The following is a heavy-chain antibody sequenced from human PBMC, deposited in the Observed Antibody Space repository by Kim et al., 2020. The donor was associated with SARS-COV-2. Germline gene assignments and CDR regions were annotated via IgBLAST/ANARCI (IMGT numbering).Heavy chain of an antibody. Sequence: GGSLRLSCAASGFTFSSYGMHWVRQAPGKGLEWVAVIWYDGSNKYYADSVKGRFTISRDNSKNTLYLQMNSLRAEDTAVYYCAKGSRDLENDSSGWYEGFDYWGEGTLVTVSS. D-gene: IGHD6-19*01. CDR2: IWYDGSNK. CDR3: AKGSRDLENDSSGWYEGFDY. V-gene: IGHV3-33*06. CDR1: GFTFSSYG. J-gene: IGHJ4*02.